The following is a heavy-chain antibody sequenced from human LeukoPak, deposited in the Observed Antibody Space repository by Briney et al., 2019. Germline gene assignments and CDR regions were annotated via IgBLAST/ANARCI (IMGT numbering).Heavy chain of an antibody. Sequence: GGSLRLSCAASGFTFPGYSMNWVRQAPGKGLEWLSYISSSGGTIYYADSVKGRFTISRDNAKNSLYLQMNSLRDEDTAVYSGARGSAKGGRGLQWLVQGVNDYWGQGTLVTVSS. D-gene: IGHD6-19*01. V-gene: IGHV3-48*02. CDR1: GFTFPGYS. J-gene: IGHJ4*02. CDR2: ISSSGGTI. CDR3: ARGSAKGGRGLQWLVQGVNDY.